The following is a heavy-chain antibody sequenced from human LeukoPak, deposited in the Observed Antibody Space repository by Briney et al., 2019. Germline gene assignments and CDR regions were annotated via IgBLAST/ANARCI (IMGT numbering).Heavy chain of an antibody. CDR1: GLTFSSYG. CDR3: ARDRLGDYDHSGYYDK. D-gene: IGHD3-22*01. V-gene: IGHV3-23*01. J-gene: IGHJ4*02. Sequence: PGGSLRLSCAASGLTFSSYGLSWVRQAPGKGLEWVSSISGGGDTTYYADSAKGRFTISRDNAKNSVYLQMNNLRAEDTAVYYCARDRLGDYDHSGYYDKWGQGTLVTVSS. CDR2: ISGGGDTT.